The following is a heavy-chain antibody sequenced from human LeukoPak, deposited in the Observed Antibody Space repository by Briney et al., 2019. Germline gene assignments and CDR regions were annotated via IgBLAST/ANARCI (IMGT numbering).Heavy chain of an antibody. D-gene: IGHD2-2*01. J-gene: IGHJ4*02. V-gene: IGHV3-30*04. Sequence: PGGSLRLPCAASGFTFSSYAMHWVRQAPGKGLEWVAVISYDGSNKYYADSVKGRFTISRDNSKNTLYLQMNSLRAEDTAVYYCARDGGVPAAMTAGRGYFDYWGQGTLVTVSS. CDR2: ISYDGSNK. CDR1: GFTFSSYA. CDR3: ARDGGVPAAMTAGRGYFDY.